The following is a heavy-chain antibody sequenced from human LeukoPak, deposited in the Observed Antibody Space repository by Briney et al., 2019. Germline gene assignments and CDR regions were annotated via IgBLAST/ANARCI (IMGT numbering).Heavy chain of an antibody. CDR2: IKEDGSAK. Sequence: GGSLRLSCTASGFTFSRYWMAWVRQAPGKGLEWVANIKEDGSAKYYVDSMKGRFTISRDNAKNSLYLQINSLRAEDTAVYYCARDSPGYGGYSYWGQGTLVTVSS. V-gene: IGHV3-7*04. D-gene: IGHD5-12*01. CDR3: ARDSPGYGGYSY. J-gene: IGHJ4*02. CDR1: GFTFSRYW.